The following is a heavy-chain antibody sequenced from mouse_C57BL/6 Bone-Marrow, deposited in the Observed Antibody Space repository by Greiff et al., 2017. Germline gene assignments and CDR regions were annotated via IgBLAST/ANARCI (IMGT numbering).Heavy chain of an antibody. CDR3: ARETYYDYDGGYAMDY. CDR1: GYTFTNYW. D-gene: IGHD2-4*01. J-gene: IGHJ4*01. V-gene: IGHV1-63*01. Sequence: VKLQESGAELVRPGTSVKMSCKASGYTFTNYWIGWAKQRPGHGLEWIGDIYPGGGYTNYNEKFKGKATLTADKSSSTAYMQFSSLTSEDSDIYYCARETYYDYDGGYAMDYWGQGTSVTVSS. CDR2: IYPGGGYT.